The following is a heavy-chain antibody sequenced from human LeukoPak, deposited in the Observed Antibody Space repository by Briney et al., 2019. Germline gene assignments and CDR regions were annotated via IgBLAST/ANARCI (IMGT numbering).Heavy chain of an antibody. Sequence: SVKVSCKASRDTFTKCAFSWVRQAPGQGLEWMGGISPIDGTANFGQKFQGRVTVTADESTSTAYMELSSLRSEDTAIYYCARDPGAHVRAFDVWGQGTMVTVSS. CDR2: ISPIDGTA. CDR1: RDTFTKCA. D-gene: IGHD3-10*01. CDR3: ARDPGAHVRAFDV. J-gene: IGHJ3*01. V-gene: IGHV1-69*13.